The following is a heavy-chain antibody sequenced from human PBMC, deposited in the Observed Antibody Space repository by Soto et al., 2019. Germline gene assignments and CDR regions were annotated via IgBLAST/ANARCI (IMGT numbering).Heavy chain of an antibody. D-gene: IGHD7-27*01. CDR1: GGSFSGYY. CDR3: ARGWGRISDY. Sequence: PSETLSLTCTVSGGSFSGYYWSWIRQPPGKGLEWIGEINHSGSTNYNPSLKSRVTISVDTSKNQFSLKLSSVTAADTAVYYCARGWGRISDYWGQGALVTVSS. V-gene: IGHV4-34*01. CDR2: INHSGST. J-gene: IGHJ4*02.